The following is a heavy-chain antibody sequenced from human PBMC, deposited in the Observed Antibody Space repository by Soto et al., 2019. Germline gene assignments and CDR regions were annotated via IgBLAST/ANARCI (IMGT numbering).Heavy chain of an antibody. V-gene: IGHV6-1*01. CDR1: GDSVSSNSAA. CDR2: TYYRSKWYN. D-gene: IGHD6-19*01. CDR3: ARVLLYIAVAGTVNYYYGMDV. J-gene: IGHJ6*02. Sequence: PSQTLSLTCVISGDSVSSNSAAWNWIRQSPSRGLEWLGRTYYRSKWYNDYAVSVKSRITINPDTSKNQLSLQQNSVTPEDTVVYYCARVLLYIAVAGTVNYYYGMDVWGQGTTVTVSS.